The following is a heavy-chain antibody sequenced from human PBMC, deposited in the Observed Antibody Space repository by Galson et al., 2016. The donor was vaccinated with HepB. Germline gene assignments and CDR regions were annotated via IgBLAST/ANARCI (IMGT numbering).Heavy chain of an antibody. D-gene: IGHD3-16*01. CDR1: GGSISSYY. CDR2: IYYSGST. Sequence: SETLSLTCTVSGGSISSYYWSWIRQPPGKGLEWIGYIYYSGSTNYNPSLKSRVTISVDTSKNQFSLKLNSVTAADTAVYYCARGSDRNWAEAPIYHWGQGTLVTVSS. CDR3: ARGSDRNWAEAPIYH. V-gene: IGHV4-59*01. J-gene: IGHJ5*02.